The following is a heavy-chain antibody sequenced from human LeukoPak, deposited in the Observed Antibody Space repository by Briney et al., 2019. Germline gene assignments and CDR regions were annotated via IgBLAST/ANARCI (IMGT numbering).Heavy chain of an antibody. CDR3: ARVWSGYDYYYYYGMDV. Sequence: PSETLSLTCTVSGGSISSYYWSWVRQPPGKGLEWIGYIYYSGSTNYNPSLNIRFTISVDTSKNQFSLKLISVTAADTAVYYCARVWSGYDYYYYYGMDVWGQGTTVTVSS. D-gene: IGHD5-12*01. J-gene: IGHJ6*02. CDR1: GGSISSYY. CDR2: IYYSGST. V-gene: IGHV4-59*01.